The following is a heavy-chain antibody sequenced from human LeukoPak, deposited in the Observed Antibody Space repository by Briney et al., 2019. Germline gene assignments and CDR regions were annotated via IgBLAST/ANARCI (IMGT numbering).Heavy chain of an antibody. CDR2: IKQDVTEK. J-gene: IGHJ4*02. CDR1: GFTFSSYW. D-gene: IGHD5-12*01. Sequence: GGSLRLSCAASGFTFSSYWMSWVRQAPGKGLEWVAYIKQDVTEKYYVDSVKGRFSISRDNAKNSLYLQMNSLRVEDTAVYYCAKSPGGYSGPFGDWGQGTLVTVSS. CDR3: AKSPGGYSGPFGD. V-gene: IGHV3-7*01.